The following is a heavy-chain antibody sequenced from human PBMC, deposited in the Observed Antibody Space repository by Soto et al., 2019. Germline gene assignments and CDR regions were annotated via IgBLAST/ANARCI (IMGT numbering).Heavy chain of an antibody. CDR3: ARDGDIEGGPPPKNYAMDV. Sequence: GGSLRLCCAASGFTFRNFGFHWVRQAPGKGLEWVALVWYDGTNKYYAESLKGRVSISRDNSKNTLYLEMKSLRAEDTAVYYCARDGDIEGGPPPKNYAMDVRGQATTVTLSS. CDR1: GFTFRNFG. CDR2: VWYDGTNK. V-gene: IGHV3-33*08. D-gene: IGHD5-12*01. J-gene: IGHJ6*02.